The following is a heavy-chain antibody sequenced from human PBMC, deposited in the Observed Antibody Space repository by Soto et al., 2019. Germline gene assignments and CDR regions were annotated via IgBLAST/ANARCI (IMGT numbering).Heavy chain of an antibody. CDR2: IYHSGSS. CDR1: GGSISSYS. V-gene: IGHV4-59*12. Sequence: PSETLSLTCTVPGGSISSYSWSWLRQPPGKGLEWIGYIYHSGSSNYNPSLKSRVTILLDTSKSHLSLKLSSVTAADTAVYYCATLPPRIVVVMTDLPTWGQGTLVTVS. D-gene: IGHD2-15*01. CDR3: ATLPPRIVVVMTDLPT. J-gene: IGHJ5*02.